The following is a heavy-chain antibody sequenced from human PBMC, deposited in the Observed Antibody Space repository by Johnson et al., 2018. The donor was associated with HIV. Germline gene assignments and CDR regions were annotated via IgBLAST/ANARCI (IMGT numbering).Heavy chain of an antibody. CDR2: IWYDGSNK. CDR1: GFTFSNAW. CDR3: AKDTPLFAFDI. V-gene: IGHV3-33*06. Sequence: QVQLLESGGGLVQPGRSLRLSCAASGFTFSNAWMSWVRQAPGKGLEWVAVIWYDGSNKYYADSVKGRFTISRDNSKNTLYLQMNSLRAEDTAVYYCAKDTPLFAFDIWGQGTMVTVSS. J-gene: IGHJ3*02.